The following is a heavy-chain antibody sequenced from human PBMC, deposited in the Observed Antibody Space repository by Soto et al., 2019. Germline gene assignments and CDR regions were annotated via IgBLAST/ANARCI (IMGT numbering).Heavy chain of an antibody. V-gene: IGHV3-7*03. CDR2: IKPDGSEK. CDR3: TKGGGNFDY. Sequence: EVQLVESGGGLVQPGESLRLSCAASGFTFNNYWMSWVRQAPGKGLEWVASIKPDGSEKYYVDSVEGRFTISRDNAKNSLYLQMNNLGAEDTAVYYCTKGGGNFDYWGQETLVTVSS. J-gene: IGHJ4*02. CDR1: GFTFNNYW.